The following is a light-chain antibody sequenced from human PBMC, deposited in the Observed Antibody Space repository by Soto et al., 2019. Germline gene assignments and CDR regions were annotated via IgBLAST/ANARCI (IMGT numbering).Light chain of an antibody. Sequence: EIVLTQSPATLSLSPGERATLSCRANQSVSGGYLAWYQQKPGQAPRLLIYGASTRATGIPDRFSGSGSKTDFTLTITRLEPEDFAVYYCQQYGSPPQTFGQGTKVEIK. CDR3: QQYGSPPQT. CDR1: QSVSGGY. V-gene: IGKV3-20*01. CDR2: GAS. J-gene: IGKJ2*01.